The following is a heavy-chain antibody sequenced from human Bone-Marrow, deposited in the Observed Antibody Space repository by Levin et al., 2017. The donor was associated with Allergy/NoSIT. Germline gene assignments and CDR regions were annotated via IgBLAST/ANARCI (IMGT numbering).Heavy chain of an antibody. Sequence: LSLPCAASGFPVGNNYVAWVRPAPGKGLDWISVIYSGGGTHYADSVKGRFTISRDNSKNTVYLQMNSLRVEDTAVYYCSSAPGFSDYWGQGTLVTVSS. J-gene: IGHJ4*02. CDR2: IYSGGGT. V-gene: IGHV3-66*01. CDR3: SSAPGFSDY. CDR1: GFPVGNNY.